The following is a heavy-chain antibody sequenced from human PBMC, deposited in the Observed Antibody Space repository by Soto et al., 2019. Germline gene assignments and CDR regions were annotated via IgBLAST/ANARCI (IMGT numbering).Heavy chain of an antibody. J-gene: IGHJ4*02. D-gene: IGHD5-12*01. V-gene: IGHV4-34*12. Sequence: QVQLQQWGAGLLKPSETLSLTCAVSGGSFSGYYWSWIRQPPGKGLEWIGEIIHSGSTNYNPSLESRVTISVDTSKNQFSLKLNSMTAADTAVYYCARSRAIDYWGQGTLVTVSS. CDR2: IIHSGST. CDR3: ARSRAIDY. CDR1: GGSFSGYY.